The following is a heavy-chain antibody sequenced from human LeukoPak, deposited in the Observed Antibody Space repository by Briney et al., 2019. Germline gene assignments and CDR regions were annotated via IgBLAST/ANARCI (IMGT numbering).Heavy chain of an antibody. Sequence: GGSLRLSCAASGFTFSSYGMHWVRQAPGKGLEWVAATSHDGNNKYYVDSVKGRFTVSRDNSKNTLYLQMNSLRAEDTAVYYCAKDSSSSNYYYGMDVWGQGTTVTVSS. D-gene: IGHD6-6*01. CDR1: GFTFSSYG. V-gene: IGHV3-30*18. CDR2: TSHDGNNK. CDR3: AKDSSSSNYYYGMDV. J-gene: IGHJ6*02.